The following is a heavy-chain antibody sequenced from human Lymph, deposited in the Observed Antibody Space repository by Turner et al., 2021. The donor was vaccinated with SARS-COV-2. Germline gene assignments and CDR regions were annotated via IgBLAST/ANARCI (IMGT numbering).Heavy chain of an antibody. CDR2: ISGSGGST. D-gene: IGHD3-22*01. CDR1: GFTFRSYA. V-gene: IGHV3-23*01. Sequence: EVQLFGSGGGLVQPGGSLRLSCAASGFTFRSYAMSWVRQAPGKGLEWVSVISGSGGSTNYADSVKGRFSISRDNSKNTLYLQMNSLRAEDTAVYYCAKNEMAMIVLVITLFDYWGQGTLVTVSS. CDR3: AKNEMAMIVLVITLFDY. J-gene: IGHJ4*02.